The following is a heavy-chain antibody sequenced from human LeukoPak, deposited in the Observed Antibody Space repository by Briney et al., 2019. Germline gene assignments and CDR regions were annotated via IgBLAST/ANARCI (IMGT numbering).Heavy chain of an antibody. Sequence: PGGSLRLSCAASGFTFSSYWMHWVRQAPGKGLVWVSLVKSDGISTNYADSVKGRFTISRDNAKNTLYLQMNSLRADDTAVYYCARDKGYAADYWGQGTLVTVSS. D-gene: IGHD5-12*01. CDR2: VKSDGIST. CDR1: GFTFSSYW. J-gene: IGHJ4*02. CDR3: ARDKGYAADY. V-gene: IGHV3-74*01.